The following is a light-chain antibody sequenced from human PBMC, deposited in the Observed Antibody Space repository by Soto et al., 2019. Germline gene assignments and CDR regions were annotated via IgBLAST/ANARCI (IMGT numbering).Light chain of an antibody. CDR2: GAS. CDR1: QTIRSNY. V-gene: IGKV3-20*01. Sequence: ETVLTQSPGTLSLSPGERATLSCRASQTIRSNYLAWYRQTPGQAPRLLIYGASNRATGIADRFSGSGSGTDLTLIISRLEPEDCAMYYCQQYGSSPRTFGQGTKVEIK. CDR3: QQYGSSPRT. J-gene: IGKJ1*01.